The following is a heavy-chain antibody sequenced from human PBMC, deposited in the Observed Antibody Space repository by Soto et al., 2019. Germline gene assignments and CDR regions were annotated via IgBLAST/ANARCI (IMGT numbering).Heavy chain of an antibody. V-gene: IGHV3-23*04. D-gene: IGHD3-22*01. CDR1: GFTVSSNY. CDR2: ISGSGGST. J-gene: IGHJ5*02. CDR3: AKESYYYDSSGYEASNWFDP. Sequence: EVQLVESGGGLIQPGGSLRLSCAASGFTVSSNYMSWVRQAPGKGLEWVSGISGSGGSTYADSVKGRFTISRDNSKNTLYLQVNSLRAEDTAIYYCAKESYYYDSSGYEASNWFDPWGQGTLVTVSS.